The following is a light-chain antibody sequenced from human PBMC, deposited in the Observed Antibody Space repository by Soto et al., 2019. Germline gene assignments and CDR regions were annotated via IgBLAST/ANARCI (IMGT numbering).Light chain of an antibody. CDR2: YDY. V-gene: IGLV3-21*04. CDR3: QVWDGSTDQQV. CDR1: NIGSES. Sequence: SYELTQPPSVSVAPGKTASITCGGHNIGSESVHWYQQKPGQAPILVIYYDYYRPSGIPERFSGSNSGNTATLTISRVEAGDEADYYCQVWDGSTDQQVFGGGTKLTVL. J-gene: IGLJ3*02.